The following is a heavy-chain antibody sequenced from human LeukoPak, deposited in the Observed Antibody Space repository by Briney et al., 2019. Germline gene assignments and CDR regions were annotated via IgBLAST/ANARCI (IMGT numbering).Heavy chain of an antibody. D-gene: IGHD3-9*01. V-gene: IGHV3-48*04. CDR2: ISSPGSTT. CDR3: ARGGGYDSGYPRYFDL. CDR1: GFTFSSYA. Sequence: PGGSLRLSCAASGFTFSSYAMSWVRQAPGKGLEWVSWVSFISSPGSTTYYADPVKGRFTISRDNAKNSLYLQMNSLSAGDTAVYYCARGGGYDSGYPRYFDLWGRGTLVTVSS. J-gene: IGHJ2*01.